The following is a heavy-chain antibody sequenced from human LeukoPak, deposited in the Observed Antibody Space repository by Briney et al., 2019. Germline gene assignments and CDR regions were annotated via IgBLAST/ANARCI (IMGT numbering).Heavy chain of an antibody. Sequence: GGSLRVSCAASVFTFSSYSMNWVRQAPGKGLWWGSSISSSSGYIYYADSVRGGFTISRDNAKNSLYLRMNSLRAEDTAVYYCARDRGHMDVWGKGTTVTVSS. CDR3: ARDRGHMDV. D-gene: IGHD3-10*01. CDR1: VFTFSSYS. J-gene: IGHJ6*03. V-gene: IGHV3-21*01. CDR2: ISSSSGYI.